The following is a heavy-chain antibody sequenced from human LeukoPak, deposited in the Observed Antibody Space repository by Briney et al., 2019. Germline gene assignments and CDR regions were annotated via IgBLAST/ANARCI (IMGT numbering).Heavy chain of an antibody. D-gene: IGHD1-14*01. Sequence: GGSLILSCAASGFSSTSHWMHWVRQAPGKGLVWVSRISSDGSSTSYADSVKGRFTMSRDNAKNTLYLQMNSLRAEDTAVYYCVRVGSGTTRDYWGQGTLATVSS. V-gene: IGHV3-74*01. J-gene: IGHJ4*02. CDR3: VRVGSGTTRDY. CDR1: GFSSTSHW. CDR2: ISSDGSST.